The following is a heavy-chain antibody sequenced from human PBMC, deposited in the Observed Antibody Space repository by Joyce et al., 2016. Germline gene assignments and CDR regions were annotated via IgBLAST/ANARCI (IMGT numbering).Heavy chain of an antibody. CDR3: ARSAVRGTLSPFFDY. CDR1: GYSFTSYW. Sequence: EVQLVQSGGEVKKPGESLKISCKGVGYSFTSYWLGWVRQMPGKGLELMGIINPEDSDNRYSPSCQGQVTISVDRSIKTAHLRWGSLRASDTAIYYCARSAVRGTLSPFFDYWGQGSLVTVSS. D-gene: IGHD3-16*01. V-gene: IGHV5-51*01. CDR2: INPEDSDN. J-gene: IGHJ4*02.